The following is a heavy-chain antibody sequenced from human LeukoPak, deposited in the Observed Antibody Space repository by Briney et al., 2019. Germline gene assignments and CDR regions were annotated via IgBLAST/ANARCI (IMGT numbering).Heavy chain of an antibody. CDR1: GYTFTSYG. Sequence: SVKVSCKASGYTFTSYGISWVRQAPGQGLEWMGGIIPIFGTANYAQKFQGRVTITADESTSTAYMELSSLRSEDTAVYYCAKAPTPYFDWLCDYWGQGTLVTVSS. J-gene: IGHJ4*02. V-gene: IGHV1-69*13. CDR2: IIPIFGTA. CDR3: AKAPTPYFDWLCDY. D-gene: IGHD3-9*01.